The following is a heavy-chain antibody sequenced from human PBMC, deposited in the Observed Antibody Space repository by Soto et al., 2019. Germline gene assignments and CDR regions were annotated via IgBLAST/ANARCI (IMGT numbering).Heavy chain of an antibody. CDR3: ARVGPWVPYYYDSSPYTFENWFDP. D-gene: IGHD3-22*01. CDR2: IYHGGST. Sequence: ASETLSLTCAVSGYSISSGYYWGWLRQPPGKGLEWLGRIYHGGSTYYNPSLNSRVTLSIDMTNNHVSLILNSVTAADTAVYYCARVGPWVPYYYDSSPYTFENWFDPWGQGTLVTVSS. V-gene: IGHV4-38-2*01. CDR1: GYSISSGYY. J-gene: IGHJ5*02.